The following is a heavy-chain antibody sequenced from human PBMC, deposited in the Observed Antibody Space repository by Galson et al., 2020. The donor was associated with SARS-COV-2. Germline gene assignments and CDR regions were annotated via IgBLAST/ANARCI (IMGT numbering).Heavy chain of an antibody. CDR2: IWYDGSNK. Sequence: GGSLRLSCAASGFTFSSYGMHWVRQAPGKGLEWVAVIWYDGSNKYYADSVKGRFTISRDNSKNTLYLQMNSLRAEDTAVYYCASSKWSLYGMDVWGQGTTVTVSS. J-gene: IGHJ6*02. CDR3: ASSKWSLYGMDV. D-gene: IGHD2-15*01. CDR1: GFTFSSYG. V-gene: IGHV3-33*01.